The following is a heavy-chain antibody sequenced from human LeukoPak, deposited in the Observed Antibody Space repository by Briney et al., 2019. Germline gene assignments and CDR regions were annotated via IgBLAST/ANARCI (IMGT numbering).Heavy chain of an antibody. CDR3: ARGYYDSSGYYYGFDY. V-gene: IGHV3-21*01. D-gene: IGHD3-22*01. Sequence: PGGSLRLSCAASGFTFSSYAMSWVRQAPGKGLEWVSSISSSSSHIYYADSVKGRFTISRDNAKNSLYLQMNSLRAEDTAVYYCARGYYDSSGYYYGFDYWGQGTLVTVSS. J-gene: IGHJ4*02. CDR2: ISSSSSHI. CDR1: GFTFSSYA.